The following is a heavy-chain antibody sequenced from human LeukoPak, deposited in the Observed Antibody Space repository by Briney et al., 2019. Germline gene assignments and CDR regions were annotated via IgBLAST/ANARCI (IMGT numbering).Heavy chain of an antibody. CDR2: IWRDGSVE. CDR1: GYLFSRLG. CDR3: AKEGDQFRGYLDA. V-gene: IGHV3-33*06. Sequence: GRSLRLSCTAPGYLFSRLGMQWVRQAPGEGLEWVAMIWRDGSVEEYADSVKGRFTNSRDNSQNTLYLQMNSLRDDDTAVYYCAKEGDQFRGYLDAWGKGTTVTVSS. D-gene: IGHD3-16*01. J-gene: IGHJ6*03.